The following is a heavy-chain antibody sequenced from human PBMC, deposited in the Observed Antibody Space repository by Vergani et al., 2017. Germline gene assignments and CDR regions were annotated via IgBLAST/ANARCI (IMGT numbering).Heavy chain of an antibody. D-gene: IGHD2-2*02. Sequence: EVQLLESGGGLVQPGGSLRLSCAASGFTFSSSAMSWVRQAPGKGLEWVSAISGSGGSTYYAGSVKAWFTISRDNSKKTLYLQMNSLSTEDTAVYYCAKVATVSIIDLVVVPAAIRKDPPDAFDIWGQGTMVIVSS. CDR1: GFTFSSSA. J-gene: IGHJ3*02. CDR2: ISGSGGST. CDR3: AKVATVSIIDLVVVPAAIRKDPPDAFDI. V-gene: IGHV3-23*01.